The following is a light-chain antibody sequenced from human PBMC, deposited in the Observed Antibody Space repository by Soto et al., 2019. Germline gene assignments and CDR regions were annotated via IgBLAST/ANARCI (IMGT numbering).Light chain of an antibody. CDR2: SNN. Sequence: QSVLTQPPSASGTPGQRVTISCSGSSSNIGSNTVNWYQQLPVTAPKLLTYSNNQRPSGVPDRFSGSKSGTSASLAISGLQSEDEADYYGAAWDDIRNGYVVFGGGTKVTVL. V-gene: IGLV1-44*01. CDR3: AAWDDIRNGYVV. CDR1: SSNIGSNT. J-gene: IGLJ2*01.